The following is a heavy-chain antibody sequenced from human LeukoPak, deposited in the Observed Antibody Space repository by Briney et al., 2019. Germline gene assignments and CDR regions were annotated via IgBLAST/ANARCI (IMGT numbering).Heavy chain of an antibody. Sequence: GGSLRLSCAASGLTFDDYAMHWVRQAPGKGLEWVSGISWNSGSIGYADSVKGRFTISRDNAKNSLYLQMNSLRAEDTALYYCARKYSSGFDYWGQGTLVTVSS. V-gene: IGHV3-9*01. CDR3: ARKYSSGFDY. CDR2: ISWNSGSI. J-gene: IGHJ4*02. CDR1: GLTFDDYA. D-gene: IGHD6-19*01.